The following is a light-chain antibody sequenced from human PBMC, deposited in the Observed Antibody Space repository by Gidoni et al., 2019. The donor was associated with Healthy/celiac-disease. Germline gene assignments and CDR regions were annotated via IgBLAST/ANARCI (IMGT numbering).Light chain of an antibody. J-gene: IGLJ1*01. CDR3: QAWDSSSYV. V-gene: IGLV3-1*01. CDR2: QDS. CDR1: KLGDKY. Sequence: SYELTQPRSVSVPPGQTASITCSGDKLGDKYACWYQQKPGQSPVLVIYQDSKRPSGIPERFSGSNSGNTATLTISGTQAMDEADYYCQAWDSSSYVFGTGTKVTVL.